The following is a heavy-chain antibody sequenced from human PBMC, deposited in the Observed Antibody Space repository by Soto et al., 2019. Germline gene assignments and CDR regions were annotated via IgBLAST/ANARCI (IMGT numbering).Heavy chain of an antibody. Sequence: QVQLVQSGAEVKKPGASVKVSCKASGYTFTSYAMHWVRQAPGQRLEWMGWINAGNGNTKYSQKFQGRVTITRDTSASKAYMELSSLRCEDTAVYYCARGLTAPRLRWFYWFDPWGQGTLVTVSS. V-gene: IGHV1-3*01. J-gene: IGHJ5*02. D-gene: IGHD3-10*01. CDR3: ARGLTAPRLRWFYWFDP. CDR1: GYTFTSYA. CDR2: INAGNGNT.